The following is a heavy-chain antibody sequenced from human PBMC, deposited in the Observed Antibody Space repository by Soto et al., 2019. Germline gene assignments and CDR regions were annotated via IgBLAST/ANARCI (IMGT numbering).Heavy chain of an antibody. CDR3: ARDRLIAVTGLLHY. D-gene: IGHD6-19*01. V-gene: IGHV1-18*01. CDR2: ISAYNGKT. Sequence: QVQLVQSGAEVKKPGASVKVSCETSGYPFTSHGINWVRQAPGQGPEWMGWISAYNGKTSYTQKFQGRVTMTTDTSTSTAYMELRSLRSDDTAVYYCARDRLIAVTGLLHYWGQGTLVTVSS. J-gene: IGHJ4*02. CDR1: GYPFTSHG.